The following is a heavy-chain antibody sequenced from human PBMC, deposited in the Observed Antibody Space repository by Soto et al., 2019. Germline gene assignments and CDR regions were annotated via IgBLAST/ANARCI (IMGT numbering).Heavy chain of an antibody. J-gene: IGHJ4*02. CDR1: GGTFSSYP. CDR2: TNANLGTG. D-gene: IGHD5-18*01. CDR3: ARRDSRGYFRYFDN. V-gene: IGHV1-69*06. Sequence: QVQLVQSGAEVKKPGSSVKVSCKASGGTFSSYPISWVRQAPGQGLEWMGGTNANLGTGNYAQKFQCRLTITTYISTTTAYMELSTLRSEDTAVYYCARRDSRGYFRYFDNCGQGTLVTVSS.